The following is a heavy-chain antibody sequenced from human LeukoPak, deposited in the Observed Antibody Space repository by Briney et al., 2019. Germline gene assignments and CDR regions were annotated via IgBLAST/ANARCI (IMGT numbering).Heavy chain of an antibody. D-gene: IGHD3-22*01. J-gene: IGHJ4*02. CDR2: IYPGDSET. CDR1: GYSFTSYW. CDR3: ARRQYYYDSSGYYVPAGVDY. V-gene: IGHV5-51*01. Sequence: GESLKISCKGSGYSFTSYWIGWVRQMPGKGLKWMGSIYPGDSETRYSPSFQGQVTISADKSISTAYLQWSSLKASDTAMYYCARRQYYYDSSGYYVPAGVDYWGQGTLVTVSS.